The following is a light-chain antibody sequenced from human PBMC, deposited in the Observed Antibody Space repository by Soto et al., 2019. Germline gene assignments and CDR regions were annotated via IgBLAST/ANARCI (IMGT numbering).Light chain of an antibody. CDR3: SSYTSGSTLYV. CDR2: EVS. V-gene: IGLV2-14*01. J-gene: IGLJ1*01. CDR1: SSDVGGYSY. Sequence: QSVLTQPASVSGSPGQSITISCTGTSSDVGGYSYVCWYQQHPGKAPKLMIYEVSNRPSGVSTRFSGSKSGNTASLTISGLQAEDEADYYCSSYTSGSTLYVFGTGTKVTVL.